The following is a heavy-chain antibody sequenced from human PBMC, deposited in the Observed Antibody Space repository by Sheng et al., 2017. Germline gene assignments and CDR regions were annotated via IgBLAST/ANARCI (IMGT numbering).Heavy chain of an antibody. CDR1: GFTFSSYG. V-gene: IGHV3-33*01. D-gene: IGHD3-3*01. CDR3: ARGALELPFWSGYSYYFDY. Sequence: QVQLVESGGGVVQPGRSLRLSCAASGFTFSSYGMHWVRQAPGKGLEWVAVIWYDGSNKYYADSVKGRFTISRDNSKNTLYLQMNSLRAEDTAVYYCARGALELPFWSGYSYYFDYWGQGTLVTV. J-gene: IGHJ4*02. CDR2: IWYDGSNK.